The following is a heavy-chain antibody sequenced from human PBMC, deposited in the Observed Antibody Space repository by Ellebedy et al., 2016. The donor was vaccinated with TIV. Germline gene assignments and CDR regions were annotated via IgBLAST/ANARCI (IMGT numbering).Heavy chain of an antibody. CDR2: IDPSDSYT. Sequence: GESLKISXKGSGYSFTSYWISWVRQMPGKGLEWMGRIDPSDSYTNYSPSFQGHVTISADKSISTAYLQWSSLKASDTAMYYCAREEVVVVVAATTLDYYSMDVWGQGTTVAVS. CDR1: GYSFTSYW. V-gene: IGHV5-10-1*01. D-gene: IGHD2-15*01. CDR3: AREEVVVVVAATTLDYYSMDV. J-gene: IGHJ6*02.